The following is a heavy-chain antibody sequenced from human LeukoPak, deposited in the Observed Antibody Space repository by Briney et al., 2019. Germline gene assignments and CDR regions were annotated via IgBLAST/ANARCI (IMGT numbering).Heavy chain of an antibody. Sequence: GGSLRLSCAASGFTFSSYGMRWVRQAPGKGLEWVSVIYSGGSTYYADSVKGRFTISRDNSKNTLYLQMNSLRAEDTAVYYCARWGRGDYDILTGYAYYFDYWGQGTLVTVSS. CDR2: IYSGGST. CDR3: ARWGRGDYDILTGYAYYFDY. V-gene: IGHV3-66*01. D-gene: IGHD3-9*01. J-gene: IGHJ4*02. CDR1: GFTFSSYG.